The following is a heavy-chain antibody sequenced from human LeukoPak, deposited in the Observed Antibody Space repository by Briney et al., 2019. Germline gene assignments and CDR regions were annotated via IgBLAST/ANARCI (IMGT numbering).Heavy chain of an antibody. V-gene: IGHV3-21*01. Sequence: GGSLRLSCAASGFTFSSCGFNWLRQAPGKGLEWVSSIGPTGTDRYYADSVRGRFTISRDNAKNSMCLQMDSLRDEDTAVYYCATETIGRHYDYWGQGTLLTVSS. CDR2: IGPTGTDR. J-gene: IGHJ4*02. D-gene: IGHD1-14*01. CDR3: ATETIGRHYDY. CDR1: GFTFSSCG.